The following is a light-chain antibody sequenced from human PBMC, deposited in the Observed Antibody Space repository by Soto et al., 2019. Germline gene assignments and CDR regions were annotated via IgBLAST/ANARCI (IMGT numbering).Light chain of an antibody. V-gene: IGLV1-47*01. CDR1: SSNIGSNY. CDR3: AAWDDSLSGYVV. J-gene: IGLJ2*01. Sequence: QSVLTQPPSASGTPGQRVTISCSGSSSNIGSNYVYWYQQLPGTAPKLLIYRNNQRPSGVPDRFSGSKSGTSASLAISGLRSEDEEDYYCAAWDDSLSGYVVFGGGTKLTVL. CDR2: RNN.